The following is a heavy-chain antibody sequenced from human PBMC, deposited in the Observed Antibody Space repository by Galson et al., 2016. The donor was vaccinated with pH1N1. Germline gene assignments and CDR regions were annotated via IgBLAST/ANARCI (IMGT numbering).Heavy chain of an antibody. CDR1: GFTLDDYA. J-gene: IGHJ3*02. CDR3: AKDTGCLTGDQDSFDM. Sequence: SLRLSCAASGFTLDDYAMHWVRQAPGKGLEWVSGISWNSGTLGYADSVKGRFTISRDNAKNSLYLQMNSLRPEDTALYYCAKDTGCLTGDQDSFDMWGQGTMVTVSS. CDR2: ISWNSGTL. V-gene: IGHV3-9*01. D-gene: IGHD7-27*01.